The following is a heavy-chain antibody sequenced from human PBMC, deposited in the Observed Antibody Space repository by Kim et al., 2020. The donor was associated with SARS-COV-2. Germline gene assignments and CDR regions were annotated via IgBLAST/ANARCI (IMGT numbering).Heavy chain of an antibody. CDR1: GYTLTELS. V-gene: IGHV1-24*01. CDR2: FDPEDGET. D-gene: IGHD3-22*01. J-gene: IGHJ4*02. Sequence: ASVKVSCKVSGYTLTELSMHWVRQAPGKGLEWMGGFDPEDGETIYAQKFQGRVTMTEDTSTDTAYMELSSLRSEDTAVYYCATARPTDYYDSSGDRSGFDYWGQGTLVTVSS. CDR3: ATARPTDYYDSSGDRSGFDY.